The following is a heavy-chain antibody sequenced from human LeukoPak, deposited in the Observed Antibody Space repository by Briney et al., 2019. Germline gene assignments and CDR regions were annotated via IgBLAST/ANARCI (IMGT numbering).Heavy chain of an antibody. V-gene: IGHV3-53*01. D-gene: IGHD4-23*01. Sequence: GGSLRLSCAASGFTVSSNYMSWVRQAPGKGLEWVSVIYSGGSTYYADSVKGRFTISRDNSKNTLYLQMNSLRAEDTAVYYCARGDDYGGNSMSQDYWGQGTLVTVSS. J-gene: IGHJ4*02. CDR1: GFTVSSNY. CDR3: ARGDDYGGNSMSQDY. CDR2: IYSGGST.